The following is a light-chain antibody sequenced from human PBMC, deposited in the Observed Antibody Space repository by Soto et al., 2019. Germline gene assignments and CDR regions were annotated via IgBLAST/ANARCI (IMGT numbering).Light chain of an antibody. CDR3: QVWDSSSDHYV. J-gene: IGLJ1*01. Sequence: QSVLTQPPSASGTPGQRVTISCSGSSSNIGSKTVNWYQQLPGTAPKLLIYGSDQRPSGIPERFSGSNSGNTATLTISRVEAGDEADYYCQVWDSSSDHYVFGTGTKVTVL. CDR1: SSNIGSKT. V-gene: IGLV1-44*01. CDR2: GSD.